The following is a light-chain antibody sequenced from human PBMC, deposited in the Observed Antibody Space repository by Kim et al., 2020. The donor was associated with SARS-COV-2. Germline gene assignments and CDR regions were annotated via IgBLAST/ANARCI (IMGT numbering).Light chain of an antibody. V-gene: IGKV4-1*01. CDR1: QSVLPSPDNKNY. CDR2: GAS. Sequence: SATLKYKSTQSVLPSPDNKNYLAWYQQKPGQPPTLLIYGASTRESGVPARFSGSGSGTDFTLTISNLQAEDVAVYYCQQYDSAPQTFGQGTKLEI. J-gene: IGKJ2*01. CDR3: QQYDSAPQT.